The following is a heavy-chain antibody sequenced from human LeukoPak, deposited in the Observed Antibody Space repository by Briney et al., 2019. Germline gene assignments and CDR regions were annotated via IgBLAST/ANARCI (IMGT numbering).Heavy chain of an antibody. D-gene: IGHD2-2*01. Sequence: GGSLRLSCAASGFTFSSYAMHWVRQAPGKGLEWVAVISYDGSNKYYADSVKGRFTISRDNAKNSLYLQMNSLRAEDTAVYYCATYSSSNGREFQYWGQGTLVTVSS. V-gene: IGHV3-30-3*01. CDR3: ATYSSSNGREFQY. CDR1: GFTFSSYA. J-gene: IGHJ1*01. CDR2: ISYDGSNK.